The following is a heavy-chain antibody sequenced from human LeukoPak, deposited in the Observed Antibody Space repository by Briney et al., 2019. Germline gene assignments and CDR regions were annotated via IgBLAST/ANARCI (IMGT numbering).Heavy chain of an antibody. V-gene: IGHV3-15*01. CDR3: TTGNP. Sequence: TPGGSLRLSCLTSGFTFVNASMSWVRQAPGKGLEWVGLMKSKPEGGTTFYAAPVRGRFTISRDDSRNTLYLQMTSLTIGDTGVYYCTTGNPWGQGTLVTVSS. J-gene: IGHJ5*02. CDR2: MKSKPEGGTT. CDR1: GFTFVNAS.